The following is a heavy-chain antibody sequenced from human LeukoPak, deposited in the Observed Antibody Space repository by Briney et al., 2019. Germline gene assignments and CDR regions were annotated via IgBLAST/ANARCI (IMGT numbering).Heavy chain of an antibody. CDR3: ARVKPYSSGWFIGCYFDY. CDR1: GGSFIGYY. CDR2: INHSGST. V-gene: IGHV4-34*01. J-gene: IGHJ4*02. D-gene: IGHD6-19*01. Sequence: AETLSLTCAVYGGSFIGYYWSWIRQPPGKGLEWIGEINHSGSTNYNPSLKSRVAISVDTSKNQFSLKLSSVTAADTAVYYCARVKPYSSGWFIGCYFDYWGQGTLVTVSS.